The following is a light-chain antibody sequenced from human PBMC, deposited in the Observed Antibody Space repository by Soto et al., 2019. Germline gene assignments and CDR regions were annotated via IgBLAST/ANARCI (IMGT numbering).Light chain of an antibody. CDR1: SSDVGGYNY. V-gene: IGLV2-14*03. J-gene: IGLJ1*01. CDR3: SSYRRGSTYV. Sequence: QSALTQPASVSGSPGQSITVSCTGTSSDVGGYNYVSWYQQHPGKAPRLMIYDVTNRPSGVSDRFSGSKSGKTASLTISGLQSEDEADYYCSSYRRGSTYVFGTGTKVTVL. CDR2: DVT.